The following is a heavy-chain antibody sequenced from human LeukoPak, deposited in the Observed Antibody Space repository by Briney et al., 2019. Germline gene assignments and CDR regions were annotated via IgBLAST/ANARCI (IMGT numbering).Heavy chain of an antibody. CDR2: INHSGST. Sequence: PSETLSLTCAVYGGSFSGYYWSWIRQPPGKGLEWIGEINHSGSTNYNPSLKSRVTISVDTSKNQFSLKLSSVTAADTAVYYCARVFSDYVWGSYRYTCYFDYWGQGTLVTVSS. J-gene: IGHJ4*02. V-gene: IGHV4-34*01. CDR3: ARVFSDYVWGSYRYTCYFDY. D-gene: IGHD3-16*02. CDR1: GGSFSGYY.